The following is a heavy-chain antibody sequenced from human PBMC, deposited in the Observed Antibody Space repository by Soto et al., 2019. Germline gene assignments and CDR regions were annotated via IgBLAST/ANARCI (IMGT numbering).Heavy chain of an antibody. Sequence: SETLSLTCAVSGGSISSSNWWSWVRQPPGKGLEWIGEIYHSGSTNYNPSLKSRVTISVDKSKNQFSLSLSSLTAADTAVYYCARVDHRGYFSVLTDFWGQGILVTVSS. D-gene: IGHD3-10*02. CDR2: IYHSGST. CDR1: GGSISSSNW. CDR3: ARVDHRGYFSVLTDF. V-gene: IGHV4-4*02. J-gene: IGHJ4*02.